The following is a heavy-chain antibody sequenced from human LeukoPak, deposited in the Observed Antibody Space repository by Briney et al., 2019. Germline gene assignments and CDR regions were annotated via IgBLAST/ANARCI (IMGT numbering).Heavy chain of an antibody. V-gene: IGHV4-38-2*01. D-gene: IGHD3-22*01. CDR3: ARGQWESYDSSGYFYHWFDP. J-gene: IGHJ5*02. Sequence: PGGSLRLSCAASGFTFSDYYMSWIRQAPGRGLEWIGSIYYSGSTYYNPSLKSRVSISVDTSKNQFSLNLSSVTAADTALYFCARGQWESYDSSGYFYHWFDPWGQGTLVTVSS. CDR2: IYYSGST. CDR1: GFTFSDYY.